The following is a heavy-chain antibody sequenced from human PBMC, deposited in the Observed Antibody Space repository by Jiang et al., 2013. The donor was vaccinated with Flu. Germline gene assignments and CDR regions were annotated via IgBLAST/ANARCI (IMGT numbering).Heavy chain of an antibody. CDR1: GDSINSYY. CDR3: VRSGYATGLL. D-gene: IGHD3-22*01. J-gene: IGHJ6*02. CDR2: IHYTGTT. Sequence: GSGLVKPSETLSLTCTVSGDSINSYYWNWIRQPPGKGLEWIGNIHYTGTTKYNPSLKSRVTISLDTSKDQFSLMVTSVTAADTAVYYCVRSGYATGLLWGQGTTVTVSS. V-gene: IGHV4-59*08.